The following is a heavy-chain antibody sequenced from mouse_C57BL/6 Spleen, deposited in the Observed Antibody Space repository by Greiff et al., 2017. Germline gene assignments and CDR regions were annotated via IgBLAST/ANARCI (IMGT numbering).Heavy chain of an antibody. CDR2: FHPYHDDN. CDR1: GYTFTTYT. CDR3: ASSSKLGPDY. V-gene: IGHV1-47*01. Sequence: QVQLQQSGAELVKPGASVKMSCKASGYTFTTYTIERMKQNHGKSLEWIGNFHPYHDDNKYNEKLQGKDTLTVEKSSRTVYLELIRLPSYDSAVYYCASSSKLGPDYWGQGTTLTVSS. J-gene: IGHJ2*01. D-gene: IGHD4-1*01.